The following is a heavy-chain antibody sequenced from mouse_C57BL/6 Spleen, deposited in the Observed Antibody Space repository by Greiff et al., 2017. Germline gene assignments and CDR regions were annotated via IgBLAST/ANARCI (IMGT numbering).Heavy chain of an antibody. CDR2: IYPGDGDT. D-gene: IGHD2-10*02. Sequence: VQLQESGPELVKPGASVKISCKASGYAFSGSWMNWVKQRPGKGLEWIGRIYPGDGDTNYNGKFKGKATLTADKSASTAYMQLRSLTSEDSAVYFCARGYGNYPYYYAMDYWGQGTSVTVSS. J-gene: IGHJ4*01. CDR1: GYAFSGSW. CDR3: ARGYGNYPYYYAMDY. V-gene: IGHV1-82*01.